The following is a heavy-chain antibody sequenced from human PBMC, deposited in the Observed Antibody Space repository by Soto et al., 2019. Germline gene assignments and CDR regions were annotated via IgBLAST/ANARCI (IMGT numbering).Heavy chain of an antibody. Sequence: GESLKISCQCSGYTFSNFWIAWVRQLPGKGLEWMGIIYPGDYETRYSPSFHGEVTISADRSIGTAYLQWSSLEASDSAFYFCARSPRSSPYFDYWGQGALVTV. J-gene: IGHJ4*02. CDR2: IYPGDYET. CDR1: GYTFSNFW. D-gene: IGHD6-13*01. CDR3: ARSPRSSPYFDY. V-gene: IGHV5-51*01.